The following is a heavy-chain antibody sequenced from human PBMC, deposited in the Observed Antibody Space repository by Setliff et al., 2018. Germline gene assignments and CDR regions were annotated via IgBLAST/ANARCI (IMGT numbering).Heavy chain of an antibody. Sequence: PGGSLRLPCAASGFTFSSYSMNWVRQAPGKGLEWVSSISSSSSYIYYADSVKGRFTISRDNAKNSLYLQMNSLRAEDTAVYYCARAPSTRGYSGYDSWGQGTLVTVS. J-gene: IGHJ5*02. CDR3: ARAPSTRGYSGYDS. V-gene: IGHV3-21*01. CDR1: GFTFSSYS. D-gene: IGHD5-12*01. CDR2: ISSSSSYI.